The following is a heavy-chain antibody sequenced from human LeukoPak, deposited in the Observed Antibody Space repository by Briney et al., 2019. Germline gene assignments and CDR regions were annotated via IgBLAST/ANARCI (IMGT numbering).Heavy chain of an antibody. CDR2: INPDGRDT. CDR1: GFTFSSYA. Sequence: GGSLRLSCAASGFTFSSYAMSWVRQAPGKGLEWVAHINPDGRDTYYVDSVKGRFTISRDNAQNSMYLQMNSLRAEDTAVYYCTSWGDTTAEYFQRWGQGTLVTVSS. J-gene: IGHJ1*01. V-gene: IGHV3-7*01. CDR3: TSWGDTTAEYFQR. D-gene: IGHD2-21*02.